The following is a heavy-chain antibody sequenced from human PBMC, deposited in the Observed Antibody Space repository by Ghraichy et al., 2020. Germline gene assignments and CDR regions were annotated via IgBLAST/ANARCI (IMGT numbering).Heavy chain of an antibody. CDR1: GGPFSGYY. D-gene: IGHD3-10*02. J-gene: IGHJ4*02. CDR3: STQGQLCLQKQYYFDY. V-gene: IGHV4-34*01. Sequence: SETLSLTCAVYGGPFSGYYWSWICQPPGKGLEWIGEINRSGSTNYNPSLKSRVTISVYTSKNKFSLWLTHVTAADTAVYYCSTQGQLCLQKQYYFDYWGQGTLVTVFS. CDR2: INRSGST.